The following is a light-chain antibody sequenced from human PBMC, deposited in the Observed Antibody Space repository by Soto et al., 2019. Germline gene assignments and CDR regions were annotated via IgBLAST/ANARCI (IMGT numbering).Light chain of an antibody. CDR2: DDS. CDR1: SSDIGGYN. V-gene: IGLV3-21*02. Sequence: LTQSPSASGSPGQSVTIACTGTSSDIGGYNSVSWYQQKPGQAPVLVVYDDSDRPSGIPERFSGSNSGNTATLTISRVEAGYEADYYCPVWDSSSDQGVFGTGTKVTVL. CDR3: PVWDSSSDQGV. J-gene: IGLJ1*01.